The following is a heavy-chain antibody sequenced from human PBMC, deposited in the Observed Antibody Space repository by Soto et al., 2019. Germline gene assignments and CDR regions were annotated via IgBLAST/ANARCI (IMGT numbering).Heavy chain of an antibody. J-gene: IGHJ6*02. CDR2: ITGTGGNT. V-gene: IGHV3-23*01. CDR3: ARIRGYWYGLDV. CDR1: GFTLSTYG. Sequence: VGSLRLSCAVSGFTLSTYGMTWVRQAPGKGLEWVSAITGTGGNTYYVDSVKGRFTSSRDNSKNMLYLQMNSVRVEDTAVYYCARIRGYWYGLDVWGQGTTVTVSS.